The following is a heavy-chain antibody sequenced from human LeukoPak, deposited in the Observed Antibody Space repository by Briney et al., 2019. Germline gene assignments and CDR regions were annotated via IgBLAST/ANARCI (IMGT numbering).Heavy chain of an antibody. D-gene: IGHD3/OR15-3a*01. CDR1: GGSISGYY. V-gene: IGHV4-59*08. CDR2: IYYSGST. Sequence: EPSETLSLTCTVSGGSISGYYWSWIRQPPGKGLEWIVYIYYSGSTNYNPSLKSRITISLDTSKNQFSLKLTSVTAADTAVYYCARRPVRGLYYFDHWGQGTLVTVSS. CDR3: ARRPVRGLYYFDH. J-gene: IGHJ4*02.